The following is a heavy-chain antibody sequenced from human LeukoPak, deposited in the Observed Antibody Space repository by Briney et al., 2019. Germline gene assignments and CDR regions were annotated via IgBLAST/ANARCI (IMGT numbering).Heavy chain of an antibody. Sequence: GGSLRLSCAASGFTFSSYAMSWVRQAPGKGLEWVSAISGSGGSTYYADSVKGRFTISRDNSKNTLYLQMNSLRAEDTAVYYCAKAFGGCNYFYYYYGMDVWGQGTTVTVSS. J-gene: IGHJ6*02. CDR2: ISGSGGST. V-gene: IGHV3-23*01. D-gene: IGHD2/OR15-2a*01. CDR1: GFTFSSYA. CDR3: AKAFGGCNYFYYYYGMDV.